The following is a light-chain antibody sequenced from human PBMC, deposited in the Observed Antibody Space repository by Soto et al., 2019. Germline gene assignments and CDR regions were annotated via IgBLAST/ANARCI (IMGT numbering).Light chain of an antibody. CDR1: QDIYNY. CDR2: DAS. V-gene: IGKV1-27*01. CDR3: QKHASE. Sequence: DIQMTQSPPSLSASVGDRVTITCRASQDIYNYVAWYQQKPGKLPTLLIYDASTLQSGVPSRFSGSGYGTDFTLTISRLQPEDVATYYCQKHASEFGQGTKVEIK. J-gene: IGKJ1*01.